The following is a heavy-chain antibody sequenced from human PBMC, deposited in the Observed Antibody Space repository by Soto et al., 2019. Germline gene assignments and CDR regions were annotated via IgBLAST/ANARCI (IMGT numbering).Heavy chain of an antibody. CDR2: INPGNSDT. J-gene: IGHJ6*02. V-gene: IGHV5-51*01. CDR1: GFIFSRYK. Sequence: EVQLVQSGAEVKKSGESLKISCEGSGFIFSRYKIGWVRQMPGKGLEWMGIINPGNSDTTYSPSFQGQVTISADTSINTAYLQWSSLRASDTAMYYCMRSYGDSYYSSYRMDVWGQGTTFTVSS. D-gene: IGHD2-21*02. CDR3: MRSYGDSYYSSYRMDV.